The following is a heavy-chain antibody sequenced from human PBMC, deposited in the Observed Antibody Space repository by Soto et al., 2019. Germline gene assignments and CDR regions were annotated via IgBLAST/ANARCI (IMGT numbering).Heavy chain of an antibody. V-gene: IGHV4-39*01. CDR1: GGSISSSSYY. CDR2: TYYSGST. CDR3: ARLQYYYDSTALHRKLDGMDV. J-gene: IGHJ6*04. D-gene: IGHD3-22*01. Sequence: PSETLSLTCTVSGGSISSSSYYWGWIRQPPGKGLEWIGSTYYSGSTYYNPSLKSRVTISVDTSKNQFSLKLSSVTAADTAVYYCARLQYYYDSTALHRKLDGMDVWGKGTTVTVSS.